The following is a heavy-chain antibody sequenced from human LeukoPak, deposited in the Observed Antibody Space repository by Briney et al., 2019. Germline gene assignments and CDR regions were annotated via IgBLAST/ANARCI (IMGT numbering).Heavy chain of an antibody. V-gene: IGHV4-39*01. D-gene: IGHD3-10*01. CDR2: IYYSGRT. J-gene: IGHJ4*02. Sequence: SETLSLTCTVSGGSISSSNYHWGWIRQPPGKGLEWIGSIYYSGRTYYKPSLKSRVTISVDTSKSQFSLKLTSVTAADTAVYYCATGDQQEDYFDYWCQRTLVTASS. CDR3: ATGDQQEDYFDY. CDR1: GGSISSSNYH.